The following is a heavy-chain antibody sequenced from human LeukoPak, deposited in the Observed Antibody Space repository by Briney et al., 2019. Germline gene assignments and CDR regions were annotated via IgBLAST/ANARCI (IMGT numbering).Heavy chain of an antibody. V-gene: IGHV4-31*03. D-gene: IGHD5-12*01. CDR1: GGSISSGGYY. CDR3: ARVSLIVATIYFDY. Sequence: PSETLSLTCTVSGGSISSGGYYWSWIRQHPGKGLEGIGYIYYSGSIYYNPFLKARVTISVATSKNHFSLNLSFVTAADTAVHYCARVSLIVATIYFDYWGQGTLVTVSS. J-gene: IGHJ4*02. CDR2: IYYSGSI.